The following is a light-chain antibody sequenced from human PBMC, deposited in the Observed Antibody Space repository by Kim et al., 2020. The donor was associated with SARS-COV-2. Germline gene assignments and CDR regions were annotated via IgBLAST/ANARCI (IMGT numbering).Light chain of an antibody. CDR3: QQYGTTPYT. CDR2: GAS. V-gene: IGKV3-20*01. J-gene: IGKJ2*01. Sequence: LYPGEQATLSCRSSQSVSKNFLAWYRQRPGQAPSLLIYGASTRATGIPDRISGSVSGADFTLTISRLEPEDFAVYYCQQYGTTPYTFGQGTKLEI. CDR1: QSVSKNF.